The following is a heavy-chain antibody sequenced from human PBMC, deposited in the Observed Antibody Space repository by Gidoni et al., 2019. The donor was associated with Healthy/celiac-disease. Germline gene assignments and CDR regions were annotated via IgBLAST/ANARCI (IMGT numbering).Heavy chain of an antibody. V-gene: IGHV4-39*01. Sequence: QLQLQESGPGLVKPSETLSLTCTVSGGSISSSSSYWGWIRQPPGKGLEWIGSIYYSGSTYSNPSLKSRVTISVDTSKNQFSLKLSSVTAADTAVYYCARQRYGLAVGGYYMDVWGKGTTVTVSS. D-gene: IGHD1-26*01. CDR3: ARQRYGLAVGGYYMDV. J-gene: IGHJ6*03. CDR2: IYYSGST. CDR1: GGSISSSSSY.